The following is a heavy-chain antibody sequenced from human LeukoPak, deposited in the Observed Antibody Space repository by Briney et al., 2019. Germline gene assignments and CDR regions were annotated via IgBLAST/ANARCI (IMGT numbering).Heavy chain of an antibody. CDR3: ARNGAADGTYYYYMDV. J-gene: IGHJ6*03. D-gene: IGHD6-13*01. CDR1: GFTFSSYS. Sequence: GGSLRLSCAASGFTFSSYSMNWVRQAPGKGLEWVSSISSSSSYIYYADSVKGRFTISRDNAKNSLYLQMNSLRAEDTALYHCARNGAADGTYYYYMDVWGKGTTVTVSS. V-gene: IGHV3-21*04. CDR2: ISSSSSYI.